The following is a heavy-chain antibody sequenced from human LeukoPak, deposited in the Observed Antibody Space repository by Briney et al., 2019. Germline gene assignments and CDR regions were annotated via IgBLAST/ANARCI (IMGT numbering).Heavy chain of an antibody. J-gene: IGHJ4*02. D-gene: IGHD5-18*01. CDR2: ISSSGSTI. Sequence: GGSLRLSCAASGFTFSSYEMNWVRQAPGKGLEWVSYISSSGSTIYYADSVKGRFTISRDNSKNMLFLQMDSLKPEDTAVYYCARGSGYSYAFTGRERTKSRLDYWGQGTLVTVSS. CDR1: GFTFSSYE. V-gene: IGHV3-48*03. CDR3: ARGSGYSYAFTGRERTKSRLDY.